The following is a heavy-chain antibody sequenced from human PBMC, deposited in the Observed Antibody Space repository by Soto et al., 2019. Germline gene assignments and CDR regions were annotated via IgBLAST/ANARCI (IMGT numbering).Heavy chain of an antibody. J-gene: IGHJ3*02. V-gene: IGHV6-1*01. CDR3: ARGTGDPRGDALDI. CDR2: AYFWSNWYT. D-gene: IGHD7-27*01. CDR1: GDSVSINSDA. Sequence: QVHLQQSGPGLVKPSQTLSLTCAISGDSVSINSDAWNWIKQTPSRGLEWLGRAYFWSNWYTDSTLSLSPRITVTPDTAKNQFSLYLNSVTNEDSALYYCARGTGDPRGDALDIWGRGKMVTVSS.